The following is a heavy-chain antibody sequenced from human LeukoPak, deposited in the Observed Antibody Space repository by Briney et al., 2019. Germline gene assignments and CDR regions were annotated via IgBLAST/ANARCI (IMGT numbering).Heavy chain of an antibody. V-gene: IGHV3-11*01. Sequence: GGSLRLSCAASGFSFSGFYMSWIRQAPGMGLEWISYIGTRSNPIYYADSVTGRFTISRDDAKNSLYLQMNSLRDEDTAVYFCAREVQGSGRDFDYWGQGILVTVSS. D-gene: IGHD1-26*01. CDR3: AREVQGSGRDFDY. J-gene: IGHJ4*02. CDR2: IGTRSNPI. CDR1: GFSFSGFY.